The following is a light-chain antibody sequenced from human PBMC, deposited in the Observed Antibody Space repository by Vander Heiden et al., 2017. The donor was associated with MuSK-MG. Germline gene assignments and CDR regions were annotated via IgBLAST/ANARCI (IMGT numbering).Light chain of an antibody. CDR2: WAS. Sequence: IVMTQSPDSLAVSPGERATINCNTSQSVLYSSNNKNYLAWYKQKPGQPPKLLIYWASTRESGVPDRFSGSGSGTDFTLTIRSLEAEDVAVYYCQQYYSTPPTFGPGTKVDIK. J-gene: IGKJ3*01. CDR1: QSVLYSSNNKNY. CDR3: QQYYSTPPT. V-gene: IGKV4-1*01.